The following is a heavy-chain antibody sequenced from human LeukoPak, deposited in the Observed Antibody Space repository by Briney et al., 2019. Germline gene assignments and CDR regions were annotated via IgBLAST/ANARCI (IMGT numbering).Heavy chain of an antibody. V-gene: IGHV3-7*01. D-gene: IGHD3-22*01. CDR2: IKQDGSEK. J-gene: IGHJ4*02. CDR3: ARDLRGLNFYDRSDY. Sequence: GGSLRLSCAASGFTFSSHSMTWVRQAPGKGLEWVANIKQDGSEKYYVDSVKGRFTVSRDNTKNSLYLQMHSLTAEDTAVYYCARDLRGLNFYDRSDYWGQGTLVTVSS. CDR1: GFTFSSHS.